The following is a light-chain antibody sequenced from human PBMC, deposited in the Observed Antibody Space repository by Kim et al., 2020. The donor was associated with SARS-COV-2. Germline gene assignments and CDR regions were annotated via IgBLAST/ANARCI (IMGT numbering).Light chain of an antibody. CDR2: GAS. Sequence: VSPGERVTLSCGASQRISTSLAWYQQKPGQAPRLLIFGASTRATGIPARFSGSGSGTEFTLTITSLQSEDFAIYYCHQYNNWPLTFGGGTKVDIK. CDR1: QRISTS. CDR3: HQYNNWPLT. V-gene: IGKV3-15*01. J-gene: IGKJ4*01.